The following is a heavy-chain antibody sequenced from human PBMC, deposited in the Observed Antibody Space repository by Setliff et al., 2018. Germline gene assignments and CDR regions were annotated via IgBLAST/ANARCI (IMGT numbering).Heavy chain of an antibody. J-gene: IGHJ4*02. Sequence: SETLSLTCTVSGGPFSGASIWSWIRQPPGKGLEFIGYVYHSGTAKYDPSLESRAIMSVDASKNEISLKLKSVTAADTAIYYCAKGGTYRYFDFWGQGALVTV. V-gene: IGHV4-59*01. CDR3: AKGGTYRYFDF. CDR1: GGPFSGAS. CDR2: VYHSGTA. D-gene: IGHD1-1*01.